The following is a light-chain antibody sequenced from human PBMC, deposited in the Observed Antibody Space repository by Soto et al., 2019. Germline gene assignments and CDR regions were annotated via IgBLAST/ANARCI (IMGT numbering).Light chain of an antibody. CDR3: QQYNTWPLT. Sequence: EIVMTQSPATLSVSPGERATLSCRASQRVSSNLAWYQQKPVQAPRLLIYGASTRATDIPAKFSGSGSGTEFSLTISSLQSEDFALYYCQQYNTWPLTFGGGTKVEIK. CDR1: QRVSSN. J-gene: IGKJ4*01. CDR2: GAS. V-gene: IGKV3-15*01.